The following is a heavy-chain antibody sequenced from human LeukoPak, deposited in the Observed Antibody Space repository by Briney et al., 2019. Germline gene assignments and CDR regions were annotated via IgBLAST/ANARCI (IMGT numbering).Heavy chain of an antibody. CDR3: ARVPVYSSSWYVFDY. Sequence: PGGSLRLSCAASGFTFSSYWMSWVRQAPGKGLEWVANIKQDGSEKYYVDSVKGRFTISRDNAKNSLYLQMNSLRAEDTAVYYCARVPVYSSSWYVFDYWGQGTLVTVSS. V-gene: IGHV3-7*01. D-gene: IGHD6-13*01. J-gene: IGHJ4*02. CDR1: GFTFSSYW. CDR2: IKQDGSEK.